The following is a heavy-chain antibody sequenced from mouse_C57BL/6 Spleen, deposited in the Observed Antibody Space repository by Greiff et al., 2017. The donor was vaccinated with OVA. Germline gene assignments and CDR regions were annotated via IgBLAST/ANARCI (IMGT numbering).Heavy chain of an antibody. CDR3: ARTYYSNYPFFAY. Sequence: QVQLQQPGAELVKPGASVKMSCKASGYTFTSYWITWVKQRPGQGLEWIGDIYPGSGSTNYNEKFKSKATLTVDTSSSTAYMQLSSLTSEDSAVYYCARTYYSNYPFFAYWGQGTLVTVSA. J-gene: IGHJ3*01. D-gene: IGHD2-5*01. CDR2: IYPGSGST. CDR1: GYTFTSYW. V-gene: IGHV1-55*01.